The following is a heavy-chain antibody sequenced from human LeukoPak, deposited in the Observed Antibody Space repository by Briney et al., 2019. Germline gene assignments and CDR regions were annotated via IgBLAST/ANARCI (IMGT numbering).Heavy chain of an antibody. J-gene: IGHJ4*02. V-gene: IGHV3-23*01. CDR2: ISGGGGSA. CDR1: GFTFSSYG. Sequence: GGSLRLSCAASGFTFSSYGMNWVRQAPGKGLEWVSAISGGGGSAYYADSVKGRFTISRDNSKNTLFLQMNSLRAEDTAVYYYAKDALEYYDTSGLTTCFDYWGQGTLVTVSS. D-gene: IGHD3-22*01. CDR3: AKDALEYYDTSGLTTCFDY.